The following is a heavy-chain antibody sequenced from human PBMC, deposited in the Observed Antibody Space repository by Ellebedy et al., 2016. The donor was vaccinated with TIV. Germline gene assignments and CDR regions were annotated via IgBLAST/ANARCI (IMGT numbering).Heavy chain of an antibody. D-gene: IGHD3-3*01. V-gene: IGHV1-69*13. CDR1: GGTFSSYA. CDR2: IIPIFGTA. CDR3: ARSPSAVVRFLEWGLGPYYFDY. Sequence: SVKVSCXASGGTFSSYAISWVRQAPGQGLEWMGGIIPIFGTANYAQKFQGRVTITADESTSTAYMELSSLRSEDTAVYYCARSPSAVVRFLEWGLGPYYFDYWGQGTLVTVSS. J-gene: IGHJ4*02.